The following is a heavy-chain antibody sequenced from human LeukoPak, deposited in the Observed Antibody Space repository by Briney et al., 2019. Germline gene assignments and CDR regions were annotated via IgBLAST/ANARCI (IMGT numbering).Heavy chain of an antibody. J-gene: IGHJ3*02. D-gene: IGHD2-2*03. CDR3: ARDLVGYCTTTGCYGAAFDI. CDR2: IYTSGTT. Sequence: PSQTLSLTCTVSGGSISSGSYFWNWIRQPAGKGLEWIGRIYTSGTTDYNPSLESRVTMSVDTSKSQFSLRLSSVTAADTAVYYCARDLVGYCTTTGCYGAAFDIWGQGTVITVS. CDR1: GGSISSGSYF. V-gene: IGHV4-61*02.